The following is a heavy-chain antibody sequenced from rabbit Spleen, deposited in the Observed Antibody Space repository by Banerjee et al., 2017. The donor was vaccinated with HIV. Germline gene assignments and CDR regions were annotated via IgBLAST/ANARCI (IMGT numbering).Heavy chain of an antibody. CDR2: IYAGSSGST. V-gene: IGHV1S45*01. CDR1: GIDFSSVYY. D-gene: IGHD5-1*01. Sequence: QEQLEESGGDLVKPEGSLTLTCTASGIDFSSVYYICWVRQAPGKGLEWIACIYAGSSGSTYYANWVNGRLTISKTSSTTVTLRMTSLTAADTATYFCARDLVGVIGWNFYLWGQGTLVTVS. J-gene: IGHJ4*01. CDR3: ARDLVGVIGWNFYL.